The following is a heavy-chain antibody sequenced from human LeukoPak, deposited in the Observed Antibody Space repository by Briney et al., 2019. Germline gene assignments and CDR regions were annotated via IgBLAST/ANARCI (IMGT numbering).Heavy chain of an antibody. J-gene: IGHJ5*02. CDR1: GFIFSSYS. CDR2: ISTSSSYI. D-gene: IGHD2-2*01. Sequence: GGPLRLSCAASGFIFSSYSMNWVRQAPGKGLEWVSSISTSSSYIYYADSVKGRFTISRDNANNSLYLQMNSLSAEDTAVYYCARLFTSGWYNWFDPWGQGTLVTVSS. CDR3: ARLFTSGWYNWFDP. V-gene: IGHV3-21*01.